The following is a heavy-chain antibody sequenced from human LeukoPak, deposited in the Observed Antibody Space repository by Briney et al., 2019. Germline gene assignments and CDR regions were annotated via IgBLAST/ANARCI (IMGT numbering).Heavy chain of an antibody. CDR1: GGSISSYP. Sequence: PSQTLSLTCTVSGGSISSYPWSWIRQAAGKGMEWSGRIYSNGITNYNPSLKSRVTISADTSKNQLSMNLNSVTAADTALYYCARGSGWLDCWGQGTLVTVSS. V-gene: IGHV4-4*07. CDR2: IYSNGIT. D-gene: IGHD6-19*01. J-gene: IGHJ4*02. CDR3: ARGSGWLDC.